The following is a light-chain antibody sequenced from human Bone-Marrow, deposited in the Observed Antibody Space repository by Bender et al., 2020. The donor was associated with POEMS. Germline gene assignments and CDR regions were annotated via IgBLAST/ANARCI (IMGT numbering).Light chain of an antibody. V-gene: IGLV1-40*01. J-gene: IGLJ3*02. Sequence: QSVLTQPPSVSEAPGQRVNISCTGSSSNIGAGYDVHWYKQLPGTAPKLLIYGNSNRLSGVPDRFSGSKSGTSASLAITGLQTEDEADYYCCSYIGTSTWVFGGGTKVTVL. CDR2: GNS. CDR3: CSYIGTSTWV. CDR1: SSNIGAGYD.